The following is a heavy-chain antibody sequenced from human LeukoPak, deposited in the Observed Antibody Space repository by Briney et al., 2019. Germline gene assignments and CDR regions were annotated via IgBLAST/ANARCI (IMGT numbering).Heavy chain of an antibody. CDR2: IKQDESEK. J-gene: IGHJ4*02. CDR1: GFTFSSYW. Sequence: GGSLRLSCAASGFTFSSYWMTWVRQAPGKGLEWVANIKQDESEKYYVDSVKGRSTISRDNAKDSLYLQMNSLRAEDTAVYYCARVRRLHSSGSYYFDCWGQGTLVTVSS. D-gene: IGHD1-26*01. V-gene: IGHV3-7*01. CDR3: ARVRRLHSSGSYYFDC.